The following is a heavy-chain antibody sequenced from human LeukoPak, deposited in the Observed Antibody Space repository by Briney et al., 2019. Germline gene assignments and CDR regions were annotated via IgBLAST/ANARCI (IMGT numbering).Heavy chain of an antibody. J-gene: IGHJ4*02. D-gene: IGHD2-15*01. V-gene: IGHV3-23*01. Sequence: GGSLRLSCAASGFTFSSYAMSWVGQAPGKGLEWVSAISGSGGSTYSAASVKGRFTISRDNSKNTLYLQMNSLRAEDTAVYYCAKALCSGGTCYRFDYWGQGTLVTVSS. CDR1: GFTFSSYA. CDR2: ISGSGGST. CDR3: AKALCSGGTCYRFDY.